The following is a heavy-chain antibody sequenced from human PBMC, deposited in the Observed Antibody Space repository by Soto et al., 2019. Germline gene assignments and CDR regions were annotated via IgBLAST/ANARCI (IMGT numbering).Heavy chain of an antibody. J-gene: IGHJ4*02. CDR2: ISYDGSDK. CDR1: GFTFSPYT. V-gene: IGHV3-30-3*01. CDR3: ARGGGFCGGDCYKGGIDY. Sequence: VQLVESGGGVVQPGRSLRLSCAASGFTFSPYTMHWVRQAPGRGLEWVAVISYDGSDKYYADSVKGRITISRDNSKNTLYLQMNSLRAEDTAVYYCARGGGFCGGDCYKGGIDYWGQGTLVTVSS. D-gene: IGHD2-21*02.